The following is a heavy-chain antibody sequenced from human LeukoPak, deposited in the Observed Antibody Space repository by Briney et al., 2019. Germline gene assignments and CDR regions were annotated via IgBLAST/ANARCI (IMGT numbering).Heavy chain of an antibody. D-gene: IGHD6-13*01. CDR1: GGSISSYY. Sequence: PSETLSLTCTVSGGSISSYYGSWIRQPPGKGLEWIGYIYYSGSTNYNPSLKSRVTISVDTSKNQFSLKLSSVTAADTAVYYCARAEGSSSWNPYYFDYWGQGTLVTVSS. V-gene: IGHV4-59*01. CDR3: ARAEGSSSWNPYYFDY. CDR2: IYYSGST. J-gene: IGHJ4*02.